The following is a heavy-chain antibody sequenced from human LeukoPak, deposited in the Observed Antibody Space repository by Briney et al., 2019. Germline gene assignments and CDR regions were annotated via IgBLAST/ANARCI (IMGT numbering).Heavy chain of an antibody. CDR3: ARIEYYYAGIGYSNWFDP. D-gene: IGHD3-22*01. CDR2: VNHSGST. V-gene: IGHV4-34*01. CDR1: GGSFSGYY. J-gene: IGHJ5*02. Sequence: RASETLSLTCAVYGGSFSGYYWSWIRQPPGKGLEWIGEVNHSGSTNYNPSLKSRVIISVDTSKNQFSLKLSSVTAADTAVYYCARIEYYYAGIGYSNWFDPWGQGTLVTVSS.